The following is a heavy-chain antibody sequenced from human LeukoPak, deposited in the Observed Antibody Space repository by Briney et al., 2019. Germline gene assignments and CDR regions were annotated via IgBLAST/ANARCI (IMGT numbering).Heavy chain of an antibody. CDR3: ARRRDFIDY. CDR1: GFTLSDYY. D-gene: IGHD3/OR15-3a*01. J-gene: IGHJ4*02. Sequence: GGSLRLSSAASGFTLSDYYMSWIRQAPGKGLEWVSYSSSSGSTIYYADSVKGRFAISRDNAKNSLYLQMNSLRAEDTAVYYCARRRDFIDYWGQGTLVTVSS. V-gene: IGHV3-11*01. CDR2: SSSSGSTI.